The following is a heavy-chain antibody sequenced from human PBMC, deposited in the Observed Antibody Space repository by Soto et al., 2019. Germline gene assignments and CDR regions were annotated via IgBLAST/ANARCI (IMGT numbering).Heavy chain of an antibody. Sequence: EVQLVESGGGLVQPGGSLRLSCAASGFTVSSNYMSWVRQAPGKGLEWVSVIYSGGSTYYADSVKDRFTISRDNSKNTLYLQMNSLRAEDTAVYYCARLAGYSYMDVWGKGTTVTVSS. CDR3: ARLAGYSYMDV. CDR1: GFTVSSNY. J-gene: IGHJ6*03. D-gene: IGHD6-13*01. V-gene: IGHV3-66*04. CDR2: IYSGGST.